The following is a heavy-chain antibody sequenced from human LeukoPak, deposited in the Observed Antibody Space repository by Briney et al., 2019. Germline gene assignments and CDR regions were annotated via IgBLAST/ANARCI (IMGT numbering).Heavy chain of an antibody. CDR2: ISAYNGNT. J-gene: IGHJ4*02. V-gene: IGHV1-18*01. CDR1: GYTLTSYG. Sequence: ASVKVSCKASGYTLTSYGISWVRQAPGQGLEWMGWISAYNGNTNYAQKLQGRVTMTTDTSTSTAYMELRSLRSDDTAVYYCARAGGYCGRISCPYYFDYWGQGSLVAVSS. CDR3: ARAGGYCGRISCPYYFDY. D-gene: IGHD2-15*01.